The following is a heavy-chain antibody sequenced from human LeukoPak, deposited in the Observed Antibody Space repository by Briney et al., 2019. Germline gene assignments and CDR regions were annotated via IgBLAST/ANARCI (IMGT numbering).Heavy chain of an antibody. CDR2: INEGSTYT. J-gene: IGHJ6*04. Sequence: PGGSLRLSCAASGFSFSSYSMNWVRQAPGKGLEWVSYINEGSTYTYYAKSVKGRFTISRDNAKNSLYLQMNSLRGEDTAVYYCARDDAATARASGMEVWGKGTTVTVSS. D-gene: IGHD6-6*01. V-gene: IGHV3-21*01. CDR1: GFSFSSYS. CDR3: ARDDAATARASGMEV.